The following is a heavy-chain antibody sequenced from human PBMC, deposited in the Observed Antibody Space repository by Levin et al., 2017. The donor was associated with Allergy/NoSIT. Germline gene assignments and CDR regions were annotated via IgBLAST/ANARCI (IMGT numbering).Heavy chain of an antibody. V-gene: IGHV1-18*01. CDR1: GYTFTSYG. Sequence: ASVKVSCKASGYTFTSYGISWLRQAPGQGLEWMGWISTYNGNTKDAQKLQGRVTMTTDTSTSTAYMELRSLRSDDTAVYYCARESARDYGDYVDYWGQGTLVTVSS. CDR3: ARESARDYGDYVDY. CDR2: ISTYNGNT. J-gene: IGHJ4*02. D-gene: IGHD4-17*01.